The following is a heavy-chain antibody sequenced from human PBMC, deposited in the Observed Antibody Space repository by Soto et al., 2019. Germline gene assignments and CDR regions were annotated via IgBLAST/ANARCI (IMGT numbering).Heavy chain of an antibody. J-gene: IGHJ4*02. CDR2: IYYSGST. Sequence: LEILSLNCTVSGGSISSYFLDWIRQPPGKGLEWIGNIYYSGSTYYNLSLKSRVTISVDTSKNQFSLKLSSVTAADTAVYYCARRGVSSYYSNYWGLGTLVTVSS. V-gene: IGHV4-39*01. D-gene: IGHD2-15*01. CDR1: GGSISSYF. CDR3: ARRGVSSYYSNY.